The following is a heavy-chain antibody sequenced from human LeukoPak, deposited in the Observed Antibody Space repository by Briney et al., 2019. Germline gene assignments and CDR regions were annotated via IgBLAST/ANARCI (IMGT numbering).Heavy chain of an antibody. Sequence: GSLRLSCAASGFPFSSYSMIWVRQAPGKGLEWVSYISSSSSTIYYADSVKGRFTISRDNAKNSLYLQMNSLRAEDTAVYYCAELGITMIGGVWGKGTTVTISS. CDR1: GFPFSSYS. CDR2: ISSSSSTI. D-gene: IGHD3-10*02. CDR3: AELGITMIGGV. V-gene: IGHV3-48*04. J-gene: IGHJ6*04.